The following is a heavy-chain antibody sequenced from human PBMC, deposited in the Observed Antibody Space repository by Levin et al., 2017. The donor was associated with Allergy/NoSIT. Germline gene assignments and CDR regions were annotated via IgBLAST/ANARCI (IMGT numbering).Heavy chain of an antibody. CDR2: ISSSGSTI. CDR3: ARVGPPRGGPPQAPSFDP. Sequence: GESLKISCAASGFTFSDYYMSWIRQAPGKGLEWVSYISSSGSTIYYADSVKGRFTISRDNAKNSLYLQMNSLRAEDTAVYYCARVGPPRGGPPQAPSFDPWGQGTLVTVSS. V-gene: IGHV3-11*01. D-gene: IGHD2-15*01. CDR1: GFTFSDYY. J-gene: IGHJ5*02.